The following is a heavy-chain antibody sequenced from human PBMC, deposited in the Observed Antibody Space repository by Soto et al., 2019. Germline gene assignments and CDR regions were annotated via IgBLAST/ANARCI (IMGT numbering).Heavy chain of an antibody. J-gene: IGHJ4*02. CDR2: INQSETT. V-gene: IGHV4-34*01. D-gene: IGHD3-16*01. Sequence: PSETLSLTCAVYGGSSSGYYWTWIRQPPGKGLEWIGEINQSETTNYNPSLKSRVTVSVDMSKNHFALNLRSVTAADTAVYYCERGWDSERIMSYWGQGTLVTVSS. CDR3: ERGWDSERIMSY. CDR1: GGSSSGYY.